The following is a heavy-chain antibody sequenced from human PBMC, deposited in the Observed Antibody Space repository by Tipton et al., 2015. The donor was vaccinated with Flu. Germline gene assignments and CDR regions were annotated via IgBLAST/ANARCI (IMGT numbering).Heavy chain of an antibody. J-gene: IGHJ4*02. Sequence: QLVQSGAEVKKPGASVKVSCKASGYTFATYGITWVRQAPGQGLEWMGWVSPDSSGGTKLARNFQGRVTLTRDTSINTAYMDLTGLTSDDTAVYYCVRVGRGSYYFDYWGQGTLVSVSS. CDR1: GYTFATYG. D-gene: IGHD3-10*01. CDR3: VRVGRGSYYFDY. CDR2: VSPDSSGGT. V-gene: IGHV1-2*02.